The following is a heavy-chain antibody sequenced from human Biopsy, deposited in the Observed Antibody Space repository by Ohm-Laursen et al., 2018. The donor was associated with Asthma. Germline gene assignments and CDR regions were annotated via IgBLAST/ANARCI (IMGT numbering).Heavy chain of an antibody. CDR3: ARAVSSSSYWYFDL. CDR1: GDAMSISGSY. Sequence: SDTLSLTCIVSGDAMSISGSYWGWIRQSPGKGLEWIGSIYYSGRTYYNPSLESRVTISADTSKNHFSLKVTSVTAADTAVYYYARAVSSSSYWYFDLWGRGDLVTVSS. CDR2: IYYSGRT. D-gene: IGHD6-6*01. V-gene: IGHV4-39*02. J-gene: IGHJ2*01.